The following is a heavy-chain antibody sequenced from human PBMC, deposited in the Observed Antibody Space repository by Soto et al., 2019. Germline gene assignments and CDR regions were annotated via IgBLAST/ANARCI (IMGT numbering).Heavy chain of an antibody. V-gene: IGHV1-18*01. CDR3: ARDPTYYDFWTGYTFVDYYYGMDV. Sequence: ASVKVSCKASGYTFTSYGISWVRQAPGQGLEWMGWISAYNGNTNYAQKLQGRVTMTTDTSTSTAYMELRSLRSDDTAVYYCARDPTYYDFWTGYTFVDYYYGMDVWGQGTTVTVSS. CDR1: GYTFTSYG. J-gene: IGHJ6*02. D-gene: IGHD3-3*01. CDR2: ISAYNGNT.